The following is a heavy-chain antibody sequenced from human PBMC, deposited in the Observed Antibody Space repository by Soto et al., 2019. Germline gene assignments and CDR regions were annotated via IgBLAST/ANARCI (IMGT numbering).Heavy chain of an antibody. J-gene: IGHJ6*02. CDR1: GFSLSTSGVG. CDR3: AHQTYYYGSGTIDV. V-gene: IGHV2-5*02. CDR2: IYWDDDE. Sequence: QITLKESGPTLLKPTQTLTLTCTFSGFSLSTSGVGVVWIRQPPGKALQWLALIYWDDDERFSPSLRNRLTIAKDTPKNQVVLTMTNMDPVDTATYYCAHQTYYYGSGTIDVWGQGTTVTVSS. D-gene: IGHD3-10*01.